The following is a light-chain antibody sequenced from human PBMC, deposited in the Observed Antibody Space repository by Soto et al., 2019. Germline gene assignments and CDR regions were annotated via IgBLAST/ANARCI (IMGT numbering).Light chain of an antibody. V-gene: IGKV1-5*03. CDR2: KAS. Sequence: DIQMTQSASTLSGSVGDRFIITCRSSQTISSWLAWYQQKPGKAPKLLIYKASTLKSGVPSRFSGSGSGTEFTLTISSLQPDDFATYYCQQYNSYSPCTFGQGCKVDI. J-gene: IGKJ1*01. CDR1: QTISSW. CDR3: QQYNSYSPCT.